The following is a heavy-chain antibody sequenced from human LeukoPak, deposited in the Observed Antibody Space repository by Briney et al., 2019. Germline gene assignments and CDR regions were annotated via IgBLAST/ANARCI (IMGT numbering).Heavy chain of an antibody. CDR1: GFTFSSYS. V-gene: IGHV3-21*01. CDR3: ASLSSGWLGEYFDY. Sequence: KPGGSLRLSCAASGFTFSSYSMNWVRQAAGKGLEWVSSISSSSSYIYYADSVKGRFTISRDNAKNSLYLQMNSLRAEDTAVYYCASLSSGWLGEYFDYWGQGTLVTVSS. CDR2: ISSSSSYI. J-gene: IGHJ4*02. D-gene: IGHD6-19*01.